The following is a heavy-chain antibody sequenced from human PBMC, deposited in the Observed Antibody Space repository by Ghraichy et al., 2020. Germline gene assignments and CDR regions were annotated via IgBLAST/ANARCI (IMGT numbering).Heavy chain of an antibody. CDR1: GLTFSSYA. V-gene: IGHV3-23*01. Sequence: GGSLRLSCAASGLTFSSYAMSWVRQAPGKGLEWVSAISGSGGSTYYADSVKGRFTISRDNSKNTLYLQMNSLRAEDTAVYYCAKADYVWGSYPPLGGYFDYWGQGTLVTVSS. CDR2: ISGSGGST. D-gene: IGHD3-16*02. CDR3: AKADYVWGSYPPLGGYFDY. J-gene: IGHJ4*02.